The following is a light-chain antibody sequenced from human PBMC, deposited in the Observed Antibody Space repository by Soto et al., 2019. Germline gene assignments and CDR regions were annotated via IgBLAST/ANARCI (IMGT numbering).Light chain of an antibody. Sequence: IQMTQSPSSLSASVGDRVTITSRASQNIGRFLNWHQQRTGKAPNVLINVASTLRSGVPSRFSGSGSGTDCNLTINSLQPEDFQTYFCQQSFTNPLTFGGGTKVDIK. J-gene: IGKJ4*01. CDR2: VAS. V-gene: IGKV1-39*01. CDR3: QQSFTNPLT. CDR1: QNIGRF.